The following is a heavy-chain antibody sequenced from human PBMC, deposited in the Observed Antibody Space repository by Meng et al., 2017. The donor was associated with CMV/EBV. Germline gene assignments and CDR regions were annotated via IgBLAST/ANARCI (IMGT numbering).Heavy chain of an antibody. Sequence: SVKVSCKASGGTFSSYAISWVRQAPGQGLEWMGGIIPIFGTANYAQKFQGRVTITTDESTSTAYMELSSLRSEDTAVYYCARARRVGPKAGRVMGVNYFDYWGQGTLVTVSS. D-gene: IGHD3-16*01. V-gene: IGHV1-69*05. CDR1: GGTFSSYA. CDR2: IIPIFGTA. J-gene: IGHJ4*02. CDR3: ARARRVGPKAGRVMGVNYFDY.